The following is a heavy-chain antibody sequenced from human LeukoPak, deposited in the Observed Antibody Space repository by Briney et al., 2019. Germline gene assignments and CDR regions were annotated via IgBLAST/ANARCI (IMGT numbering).Heavy chain of an antibody. CDR2: INSDGSST. CDR1: GFTFSSYW. V-gene: IGHV3-74*01. CDR3: AKRRKGGAAAGTFDY. Sequence: GGSLRLSCAASGFTFSSYWMPWVRQAPGKGLVWVSRINSDGSSTSYADSVKGRFTIPRDNSKNTLYLQMNSLRAEDTAVYYCAKRRKGGAAAGTFDYWGQGTLVTVSS. D-gene: IGHD6-13*01. J-gene: IGHJ4*02.